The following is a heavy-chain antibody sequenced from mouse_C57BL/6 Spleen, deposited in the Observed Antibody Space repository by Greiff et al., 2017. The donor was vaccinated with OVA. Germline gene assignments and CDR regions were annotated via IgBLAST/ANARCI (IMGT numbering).Heavy chain of an antibody. J-gene: IGHJ4*01. CDR3: ARYELGHAMDY. CDR2: INPNNGGT. CDR1: GYTFTDYN. V-gene: IGHV1-22*01. D-gene: IGHD4-1*01. Sequence: VQLKESGPELVKPGASVKMSCKASGYTFTDYNMHWVKQSHGKSLEWIGYINPNNGGTSYNQKFKGKATLTVNKSSSTAYMELRSLTSEDSAVYYCARYELGHAMDYWGQGTSVTVSS.